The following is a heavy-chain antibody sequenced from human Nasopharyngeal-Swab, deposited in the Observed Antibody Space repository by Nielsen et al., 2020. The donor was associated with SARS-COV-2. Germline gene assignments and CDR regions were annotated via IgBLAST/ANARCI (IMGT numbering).Heavy chain of an antibody. CDR3: ARGIAYCSGGSCYPAFGAFDI. J-gene: IGHJ3*02. Sequence: GESLKISWAAPGFTFSDYYMSWNRQAPGKGLEWVSYISSSGSTIYYADSVKGRFTISRDNAKNSLYLQMNSLRAEDTAVYYCARGIAYCSGGSCYPAFGAFDIWGQGTMVTVSS. V-gene: IGHV3-11*01. CDR1: GFTFSDYY. CDR2: ISSSGSTI. D-gene: IGHD2-15*01.